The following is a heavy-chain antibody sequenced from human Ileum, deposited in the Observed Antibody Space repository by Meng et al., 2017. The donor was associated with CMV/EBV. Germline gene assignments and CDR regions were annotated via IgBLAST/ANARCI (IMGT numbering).Heavy chain of an antibody. CDR3: SRGADAYKSGRS. V-gene: IGHV4-34*01. CDR2: IHPSGGT. CDR1: GGSFSNYY. D-gene: IGHD5-24*01. Sequence: VQRPQLGSGLLKPSETLSLTCGVSGGSFSNYYWSWICQSPGKGLEWIGEIHPSGGTYYNPSLNSRVTMSVDTSKNQFSLNLRSVTAADTAVYYCSRGADAYKSGRSWGQGTLVTVSS. J-gene: IGHJ5*02.